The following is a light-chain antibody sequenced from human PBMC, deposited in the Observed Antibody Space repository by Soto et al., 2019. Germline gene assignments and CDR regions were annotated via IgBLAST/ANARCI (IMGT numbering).Light chain of an antibody. V-gene: IGLV3-21*02. J-gene: IGLJ2*01. Sequence: SYELTQPPSVSVAPGQTARTNCGGNNIGRKGVQWYQQKSGQAPVLVVYDDRVRPSGIPERFSGSNSGNTATLTITRVEAGDEADYYCQVWDSSSGQGVFGGGTKLTVL. CDR1: NIGRKG. CDR2: DDR. CDR3: QVWDSSSGQGV.